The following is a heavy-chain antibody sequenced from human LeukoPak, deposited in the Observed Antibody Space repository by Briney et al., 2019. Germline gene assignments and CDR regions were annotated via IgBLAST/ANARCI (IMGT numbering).Heavy chain of an antibody. CDR1: GGSFSGYY. Sequence: SETLSLTCAVYGGSFSGYYWRWLRQPPGKGLEWIGEINHSGSTNYNPSLKSRVTISVDTSKNQFSLKLSSVTAADTAVYYCARGGSPLYCSSTSCPKPSYYFDYWGQGTLVTVSS. CDR3: ARGGSPLYCSSTSCPKPSYYFDY. CDR2: INHSGST. D-gene: IGHD2-2*01. J-gene: IGHJ4*02. V-gene: IGHV4-34*01.